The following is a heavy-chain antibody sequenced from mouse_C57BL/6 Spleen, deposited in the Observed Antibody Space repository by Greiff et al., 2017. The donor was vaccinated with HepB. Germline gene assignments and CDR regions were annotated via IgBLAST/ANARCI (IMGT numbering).Heavy chain of an antibody. D-gene: IGHD1-1*01. CDR2: IYPGSGST. Sequence: QVQLQQPGAELVKPGASVKMSCKASGYTFTSYWITWVKQRPGQGLEWIGDIYPGSGSTNYNEKFKSKATLTVDTSSSTAYMQLSSLTSEDSAVYYWARGDYGSGGWFAYWGQGTLVTVSA. J-gene: IGHJ3*01. CDR1: GYTFTSYW. CDR3: ARGDYGSGGWFAY. V-gene: IGHV1-55*01.